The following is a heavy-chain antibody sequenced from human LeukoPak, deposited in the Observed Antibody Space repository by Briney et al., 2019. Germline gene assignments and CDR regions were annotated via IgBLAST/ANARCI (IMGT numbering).Heavy chain of an antibody. CDR1: GFIFADHA. CDR3: TRGPIHLWLHSGTGV. D-gene: IGHD5-18*01. Sequence: GGSLRLSCTASGFIFADHAMSWVRQAPGKGLEWVGFIRSKAYGGTTGYAASAEGRFTISRDDSKGIAYLQMDSLTTEDTAVYYCTRGPIHLWLHSGTGVWGQGTTVIVSS. J-gene: IGHJ6*02. V-gene: IGHV3-49*04. CDR2: IRSKAYGGTT.